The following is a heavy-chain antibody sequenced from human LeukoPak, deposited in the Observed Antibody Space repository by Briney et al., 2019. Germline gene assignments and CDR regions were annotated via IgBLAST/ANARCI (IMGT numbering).Heavy chain of an antibody. J-gene: IGHJ4*02. CDR2: MNPNSGNT. V-gene: IGHV1-8*01. CDR3: ARGARGAGIIDY. D-gene: IGHD6-13*01. CDR1: GYTFTSYD. Sequence: GASVKVSCKASGYTFTSYDINWVRQATGQGLEWMGWMNPNSGNTGYAQKFQGRVTMTRNTSISTAYMELSSLRSEDTAVYCCARGARGAGIIDYWGQGTLVTVSS.